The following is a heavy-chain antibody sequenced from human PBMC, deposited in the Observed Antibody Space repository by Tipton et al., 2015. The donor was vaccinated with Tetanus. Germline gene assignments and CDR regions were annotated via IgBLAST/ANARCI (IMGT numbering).Heavy chain of an antibody. CDR1: GGSISGSSYY. CDR3: ARDSYYSSRWSFADY. J-gene: IGHJ4*02. D-gene: IGHD3-22*01. V-gene: IGHV4-39*07. Sequence: TLSLTCTVSGGSISGSSYYWGWIRQPPGKGLEWIGYIYFTGTTYYNPSLESRLTISIDTSKNQFSLELTSVTAADTAVYYCARDSYYSSRWSFADYWGQGTLVTVSS. CDR2: IYFTGTT.